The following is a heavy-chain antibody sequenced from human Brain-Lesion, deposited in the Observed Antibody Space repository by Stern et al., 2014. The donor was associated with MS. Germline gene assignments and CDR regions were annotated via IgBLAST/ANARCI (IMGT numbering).Heavy chain of an antibody. CDR2: IYYSGFT. CDR1: GGSISSSTYY. Sequence: MQLVESGPGLVKPSETLSLTCTVSGGSISSSTYYWAWIRQPPGKGLEWIGNIYYSGFTYYNPSLKSRVTISVEMSKNQFSLKLSSVTAADTAIYYCARHDSVPRTSQLYSARDRGPGYFDYWGQGTLVTVSS. J-gene: IGHJ4*02. V-gene: IGHV4-39*01. D-gene: IGHD1-26*01. CDR3: ARHDSVPRTSQLYSARDRGPGYFDY.